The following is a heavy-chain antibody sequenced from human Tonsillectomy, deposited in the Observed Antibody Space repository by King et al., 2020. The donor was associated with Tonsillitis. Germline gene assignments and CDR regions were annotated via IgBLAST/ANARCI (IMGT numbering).Heavy chain of an antibody. D-gene: IGHD3-22*01. CDR3: ARGNPYYYDSSGYYVDY. V-gene: IGHV1-2*04. CDR1: GYTFTGYY. CDR2: INPNSGGT. J-gene: IGHJ4*02. Sequence: VQLVESGAEVKKPGASVKVSCKASGYTFTGYYMHWVRQAPGQGLEWMGWINPNSGGTNYAQKFQGWVTMTRDTSISTAYMELSRLRSDDTAVYYCARGNPYYYDSSGYYVDYWGQGTLVTVSS.